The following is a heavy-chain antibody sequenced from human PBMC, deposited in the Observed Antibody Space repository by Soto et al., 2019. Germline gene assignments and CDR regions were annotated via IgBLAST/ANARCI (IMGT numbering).Heavy chain of an antibody. J-gene: IGHJ6*03. CDR3: ARDLIYAGYYYYMDV. D-gene: IGHD3-10*01. Sequence: EVQLVESGGGLVKPGGSLRLSCAASGFTFSSYSMNWVRQAPWKGLEWVSSINYKSHIDYADSVKGRFTISRDNAKNSLYLQMNSLRAEDTAVYFCARDLIYAGYYYYMDVWGIGTTVTVSS. V-gene: IGHV3-21*01. CDR2: INYKSHI. CDR1: GFTFSSYS.